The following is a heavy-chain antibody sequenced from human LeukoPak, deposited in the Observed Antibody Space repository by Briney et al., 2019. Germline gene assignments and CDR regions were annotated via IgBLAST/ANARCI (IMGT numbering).Heavy chain of an antibody. Sequence: SQTLSLTCAISGDSVSINSAAWNWIRQSPSRGLEWLGRTYYRSKWYNDYAVSVKSRITINPDTSKNQFSLQLNSVTPEDTAVYYCARDLSYYDILTGYYTSWFDPWGQGTLVTVSS. J-gene: IGHJ5*02. CDR2: TYYRSKWYN. V-gene: IGHV6-1*01. CDR1: GDSVSINSAA. CDR3: ARDLSYYDILTGYYTSWFDP. D-gene: IGHD3-9*01.